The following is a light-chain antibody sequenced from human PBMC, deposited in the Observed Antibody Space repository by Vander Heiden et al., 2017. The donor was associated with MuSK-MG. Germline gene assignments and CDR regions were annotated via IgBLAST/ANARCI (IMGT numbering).Light chain of an antibody. Sequence: DVQLTQFPSTLSASVGDRVTITCRASQSISKWMAWYQQKQGEAPKLLIYDASSLEKGVQSRFSGDGFGAEFRLTINSLQPDDVATYYCQHDNRYPVTFGQGTKVXIK. CDR3: QHDNRYPVT. J-gene: IGKJ1*01. CDR1: QSISKW. V-gene: IGKV1-5*01. CDR2: DAS.